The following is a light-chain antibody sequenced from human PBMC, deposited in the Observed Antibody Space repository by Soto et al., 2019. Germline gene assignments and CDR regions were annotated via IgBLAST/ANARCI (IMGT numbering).Light chain of an antibody. CDR1: QSVSSY. J-gene: IGKJ4*01. V-gene: IGKV3-11*01. Sequence: EIVLTQSPATLSLSPGERATLSCRASQSVSSYLAWYQQKPGQAPRLLIYDASNRATGIPSRFSGSGSGTDFTLTISSLEPEDFAVYYCQQRSNWPRGTFGGATKVEIK. CDR2: DAS. CDR3: QQRSNWPRGT.